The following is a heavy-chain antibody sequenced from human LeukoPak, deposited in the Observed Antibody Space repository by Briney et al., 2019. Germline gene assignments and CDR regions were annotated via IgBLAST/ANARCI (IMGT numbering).Heavy chain of an antibody. CDR1: GGSISSYY. CDR3: ARSDGYNHDY. V-gene: IGHV4-4*09. CDR2: IYTSGST. Sequence: SETLSLTCTVSGGSISSYYWSWIRQPPGKGLEWIGYIYTSGSTNYNPSLKSRVTISVDTSKNQFSLKLSSVIAADTAVYYCARSDGYNHDYWGQGTLVTVSS. D-gene: IGHD5-24*01. J-gene: IGHJ4*02.